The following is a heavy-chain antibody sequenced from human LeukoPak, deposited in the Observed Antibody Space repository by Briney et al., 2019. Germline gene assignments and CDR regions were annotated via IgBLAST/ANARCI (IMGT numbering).Heavy chain of an antibody. J-gene: IGHJ6*02. D-gene: IGHD2-15*01. Sequence: GTSLRLSCAASGFTFSNYAMNWVCQAPGKGLEWVAIISYHGRSVDYADSVKGRFTMSRDNFKNTLSLQMNSLRAEDTAVYYCAKDRGYCSGGNCYNQYGMDVWGQGTTVTVSS. CDR1: GFTFSNYA. CDR2: ISYHGRSV. V-gene: IGHV3-30-3*02. CDR3: AKDRGYCSGGNCYNQYGMDV.